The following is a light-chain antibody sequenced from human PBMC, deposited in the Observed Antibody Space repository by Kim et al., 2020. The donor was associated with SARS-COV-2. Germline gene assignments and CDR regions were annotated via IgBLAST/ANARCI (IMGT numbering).Light chain of an antibody. J-gene: IGLJ2*01. CDR1: SITCGSYNY. CDR3: SSFTTRSTLV. CDR2: DVN. Sequence: FPTSCTGTSITCGSYNYFSWHQHHPGKAPKLMIYDVNKRPSGISSRFSGSKSGSTASLTISGLQAEDEADYYCSSFTTRSTLVFGGGTKVTVL. V-gene: IGLV2-14*03.